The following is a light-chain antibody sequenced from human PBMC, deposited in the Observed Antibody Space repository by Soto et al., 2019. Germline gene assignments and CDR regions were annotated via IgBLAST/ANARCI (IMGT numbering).Light chain of an antibody. Sequence: QSVLTQPPSVSGAPGQRVTISCSGSSSNIGAGYDVNWYRQLPGTAPKLLIYGTSDRPSGVPDRFSGSKSGTSASLAITGLQAEDEADYFCQSYDRRTRPSGFRSGPNATVL. V-gene: IGLV1-40*01. J-gene: IGLJ1*01. CDR1: SSNIGAGYD. CDR3: QSYDRRTRPSG. CDR2: GTS.